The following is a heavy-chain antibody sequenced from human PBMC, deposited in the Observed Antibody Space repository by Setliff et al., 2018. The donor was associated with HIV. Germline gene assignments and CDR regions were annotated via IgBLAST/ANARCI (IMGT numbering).Heavy chain of an antibody. Sequence: NPSETLSLTCTVPGGSINDQYFSWIRQSPGKGLEWIGSIDYSGSTKYNPSLNSRGTISIDTSKNELSLKLTSVTAADTAVYYCARHNVITYGGLLFDYYYYGLDVWGHGTTVTVS. CDR1: GGSINDQY. CDR3: ARHNVITYGGLLFDYYYYGLDV. CDR2: IDYSGST. D-gene: IGHD3-16*01. J-gene: IGHJ6*02. V-gene: IGHV4-59*11.